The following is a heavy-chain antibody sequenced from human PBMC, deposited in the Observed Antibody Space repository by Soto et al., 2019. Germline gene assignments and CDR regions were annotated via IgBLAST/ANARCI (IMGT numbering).Heavy chain of an antibody. CDR2: IYYSGN. CDR3: ALGGYNYGRSFDF. V-gene: IGHV4-59*01. D-gene: IGHD5-18*01. J-gene: IGHJ4*02. CDR1: GGSISNFH. Sequence: SETLSLTCNVSGGSISNFHLSWIRQPPGKGLEWIGYIYYSGNYYNPSRTSRVSMSLDKSKNQFSLHLKSVTAADTALYFCALGGYNYGRSFDFWGQGPRVTVSS.